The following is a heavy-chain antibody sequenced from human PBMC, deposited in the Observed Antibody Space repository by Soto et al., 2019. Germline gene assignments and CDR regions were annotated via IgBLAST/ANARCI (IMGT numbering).Heavy chain of an antibody. J-gene: IGHJ5*02. V-gene: IGHV4-30-2*01. CDR3: ARAVAPYFGTWFDP. Sequence: SETLSLTCAVSGGSITSGNSYSWSWIRQPPGKGLEWIGSISHTGSTSYNPSLKSRLTMSVDKSKNQFSLRLSSVTAADMAVYYCARAVAPYFGTWFDPWGQGILVTAPQ. CDR2: ISHTGST. D-gene: IGHD3-10*01. CDR1: GGSITSGNSYS.